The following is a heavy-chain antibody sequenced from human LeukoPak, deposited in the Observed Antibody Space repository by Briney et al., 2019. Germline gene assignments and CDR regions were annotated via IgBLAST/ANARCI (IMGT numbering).Heavy chain of an antibody. V-gene: IGHV1-2*02. D-gene: IGHD3-22*01. CDR2: INPNSGGT. CDR3: ARSKGGITMIVVVNSAFDV. CDR1: GYTFTGYY. J-gene: IGHJ3*01. Sequence: ASVKVSCKASGYTFTGYYMHWVRQAPGQGLEWMGWINPNSGGTNYAQNLQGRVTLTTDTSTSTAYMELRSLRSDDTAVYYCARSKGGITMIVVVNSAFDVWGPGTMVTVSS.